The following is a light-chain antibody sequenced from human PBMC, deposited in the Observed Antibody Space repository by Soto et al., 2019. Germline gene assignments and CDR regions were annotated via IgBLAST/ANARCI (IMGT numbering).Light chain of an antibody. CDR3: QQYGGSLT. CDR2: GAS. J-gene: IGKJ3*01. V-gene: IGKV3-20*01. Sequence: EIVLTQSPGTLSLSPGERATLSCRASQSVSSGYLAWYQQKPGQAPRLLIYGASSRATGSPDRFSGSGSGTDFTLTISRLEPEDVAVYYCQQYGGSLTFGPGTKVDIK. CDR1: QSVSSGY.